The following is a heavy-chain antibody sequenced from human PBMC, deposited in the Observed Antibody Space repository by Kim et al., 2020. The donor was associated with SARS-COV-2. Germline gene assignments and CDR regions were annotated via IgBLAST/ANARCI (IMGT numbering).Heavy chain of an antibody. CDR2: IRNKANGYAT. V-gene: IGHV3-73*01. CDR3: TRVNPIAGASYDAFDI. CDR1: GFTFSGSA. D-gene: IGHD6-13*01. Sequence: GGSLRLSCAASGFTFSGSAMHWVRQASGKGLEWVGRIRNKANGYATAYAASVKGRFTICRDDSKNTAYLQMNSLKTEDTAVYYCTRVNPIAGASYDAFDIWGQGTMVTVSS. J-gene: IGHJ3*02.